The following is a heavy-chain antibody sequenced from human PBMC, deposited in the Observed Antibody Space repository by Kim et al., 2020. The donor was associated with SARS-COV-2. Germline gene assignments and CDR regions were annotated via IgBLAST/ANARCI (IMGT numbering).Heavy chain of an antibody. CDR3: ARKPGIAVAGNLQDYGMDV. D-gene: IGHD6-19*01. CDR2: ISWNSGSI. V-gene: IGHV3-9*01. J-gene: IGHJ6*02. CDR1: GFTFDDYA. Sequence: GGSLRLSCAASGFTFDDYAMHWVRQAPGKGLEWVSGISWNSGSIGYADSVKGRFTISRDNAKNSLYLQMNSLRAEDAALYYCARKPGIAVAGNLQDYGMDVWGQGTTVTVSS.